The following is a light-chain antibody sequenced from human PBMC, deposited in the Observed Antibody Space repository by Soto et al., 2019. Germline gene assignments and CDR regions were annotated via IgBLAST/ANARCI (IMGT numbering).Light chain of an antibody. CDR3: QQYGSSAYT. CDR1: QSVSSNY. V-gene: IGKV3-20*01. Sequence: EIVLTQSPGTLPLSPGERTALSCRASQSVSSNYLDWYQQKPGQAPRLLISSASSKATGLPDRVSGSGSGTDFTLTISRLEPEGFAVYYCQQYGSSAYTFSQGTKLEIK. CDR2: SAS. J-gene: IGKJ2*01.